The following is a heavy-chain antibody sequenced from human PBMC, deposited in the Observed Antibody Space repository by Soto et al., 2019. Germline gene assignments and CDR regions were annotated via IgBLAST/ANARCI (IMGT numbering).Heavy chain of an antibody. J-gene: IGHJ6*02. CDR2: IDYSGST. D-gene: IGHD2-2*01. Sequence: TVSEGNSVDGGYCWIVKRKHPGKGLEWVGYIDYSGSTYYNPSLKSRVTISVDTSKNQFSLKLSSVTAADTAVYYCARDLGSNCSSTSCQYGIDVSGQGTTVTVYS. V-gene: IGHV4-31*02. CDR3: ARDLGSNCSSTSCQYGIDV. CDR1: EGNSVDGGYC.